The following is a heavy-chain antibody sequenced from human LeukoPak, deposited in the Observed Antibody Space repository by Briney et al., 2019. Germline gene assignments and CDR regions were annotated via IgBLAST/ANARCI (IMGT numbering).Heavy chain of an antibody. V-gene: IGHV3-72*01. J-gene: IGHJ5*02. CDR3: TREGRYCSSTSCYVRLDL. CDR2: IKNKANSYTT. D-gene: IGHD2-2*01. Sequence: GGSLRLSCAASGFTFSDHYMDWVRQAPGKGLEWVGRIKNKANSYTTEYAASVKGRFTVSREDSKNALYLQMNSLKTEDTAVYYCTREGRYCSSTSCYVRLDLWGQGTLVTVSS. CDR1: GFTFSDHY.